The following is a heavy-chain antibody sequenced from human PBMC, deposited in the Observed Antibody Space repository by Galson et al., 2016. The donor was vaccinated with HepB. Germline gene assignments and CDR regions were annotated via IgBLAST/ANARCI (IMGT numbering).Heavy chain of an antibody. CDR3: ARDGEYYYGSGSYAET. Sequence: SLRLSCAASGFSVSSNYMSWVRQAPGKGLEWVSVIYSGGSTYYADSVKGRFTISRDNSKNSLYLQMNSLRDEDTAVYYCARDGEYYYGSGSYAETWGQGTLVTVSS. V-gene: IGHV3-53*01. CDR1: GFSVSSNY. J-gene: IGHJ5*02. CDR2: IYSGGST. D-gene: IGHD3-10*01.